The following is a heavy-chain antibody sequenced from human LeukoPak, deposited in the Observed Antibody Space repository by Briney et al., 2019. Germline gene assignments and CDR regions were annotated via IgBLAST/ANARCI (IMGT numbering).Heavy chain of an antibody. CDR2: IIPILGIA. Sequence: GASVKVSCKAYGGTFSSYAISWVRQAPGQGLEWMGRIIPILGIANYAQKFQGRVTITADKSTSTAYMELSSLRSEDTAVYYCARDLGSGSYYDYWGQGTLVTVSS. CDR1: GGTFSSYA. D-gene: IGHD1-26*01. V-gene: IGHV1-69*04. CDR3: ARDLGSGSYYDY. J-gene: IGHJ4*02.